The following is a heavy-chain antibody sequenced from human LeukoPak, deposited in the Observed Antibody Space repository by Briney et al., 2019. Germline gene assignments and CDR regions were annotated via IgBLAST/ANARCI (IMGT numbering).Heavy chain of an antibody. CDR3: AKLPRPSYDFWSGYYT. CDR1: GFTFSSYA. J-gene: IGHJ5*02. Sequence: GGSLRLSCAASGFTFSSYAMSWVRQAPGKGLEWVSAISGSGGSTYYADFVKGRFTISRDNSKNTLYLQMNSLRAEDTAVYYCAKLPRPSYDFWSGYYTWGQGTLVTVSS. V-gene: IGHV3-23*01. D-gene: IGHD3-3*01. CDR2: ISGSGGST.